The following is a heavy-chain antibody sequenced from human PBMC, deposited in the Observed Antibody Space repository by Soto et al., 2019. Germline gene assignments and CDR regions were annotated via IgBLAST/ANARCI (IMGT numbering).Heavy chain of an antibody. CDR2: IDHSGDT. V-gene: IGHV4-34*01. CDR3: ARVFSAMDY. J-gene: IGHJ4*02. Sequence: RWIRQPPGKGLEWVGEIDHSGDTNYNPSLKSRVTISVDTSKNQFSLTLRSVTAADTAVYYCARVFSAMDYWGRGTLVTVSS. D-gene: IGHD3-3*01.